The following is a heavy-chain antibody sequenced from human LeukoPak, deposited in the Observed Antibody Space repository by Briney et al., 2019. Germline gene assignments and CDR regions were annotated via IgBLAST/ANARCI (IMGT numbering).Heavy chain of an antibody. CDR2: ISSSSSTL. Sequence: GGSLRLSCAASGFTFSSYSMNWVRQAPGKGLEWISYISSSSSTLYYADSVKGRFTISRDNAKNSLYLQMNSLRADDTAVYYCARDARWLPWRYFDYWGQGTLVTVSS. CDR3: ARDARWLPWRYFDY. J-gene: IGHJ4*02. V-gene: IGHV3-48*01. D-gene: IGHD5-24*01. CDR1: GFTFSSYS.